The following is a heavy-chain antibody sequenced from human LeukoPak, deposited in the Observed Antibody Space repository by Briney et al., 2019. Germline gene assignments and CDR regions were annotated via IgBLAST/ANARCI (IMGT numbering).Heavy chain of an antibody. CDR3: AKESGYSAYDPFDY. CDR1: GGSISSYY. D-gene: IGHD5-12*01. CDR2: IYYSGST. J-gene: IGHJ4*02. V-gene: IGHV4-59*01. Sequence: SETLSLTCTVSGGSISSYYWSWIRQPPGKGLEWIGYIYYSGSTNYNPSLKSRVTISLDTSKNQFSLKLSSVTAADTAVYYCAKESGYSAYDPFDYWGQGTLVTVSA.